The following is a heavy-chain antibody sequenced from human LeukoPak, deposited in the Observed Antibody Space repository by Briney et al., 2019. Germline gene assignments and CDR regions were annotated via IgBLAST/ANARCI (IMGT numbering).Heavy chain of an antibody. V-gene: IGHV1-18*01. J-gene: IGHJ6*02. D-gene: IGHD3-22*01. CDR1: GYTFTSYG. CDR2: ISAYNGNT. Sequence: ASVKVSCKASGYTFTSYGISWVRQAPGQGLEWMGWISAYNGNTNYAQKLQGRVTMTTDTSTSTAYMELRSLRSDDTAVYYCARGSYYDSSGYSDYYYYGMDVWGQGTTVTVSS. CDR3: ARGSYYDSSGYSDYYYYGMDV.